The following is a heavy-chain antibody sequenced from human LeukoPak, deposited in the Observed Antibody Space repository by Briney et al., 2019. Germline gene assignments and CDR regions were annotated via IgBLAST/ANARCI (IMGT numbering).Heavy chain of an antibody. CDR3: AKFWVVGDSTWFDP. CDR2: IIPIFGTA. CDR1: GGTFSSYA. D-gene: IGHD3-16*01. V-gene: IGHV1-69*13. J-gene: IGHJ5*02. Sequence: SVKVFCKASGGTFSSYAISWVRQAPGQGLEWMGGIIPIFGTANYAQKFQGRVTITADESTSTAYMELSSLRSEDTAVYYCAKFWVVGDSTWFDPWGQGTLVAVSS.